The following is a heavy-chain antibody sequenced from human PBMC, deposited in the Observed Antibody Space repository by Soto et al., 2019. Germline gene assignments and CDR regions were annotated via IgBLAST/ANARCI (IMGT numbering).Heavy chain of an antibody. CDR2: IGIGSSTK. D-gene: IGHD3-22*01. V-gene: IGHV3-48*01. J-gene: IGHJ3*01. CDR3: ARDQLYYNDISGRPLNAFDV. Sequence: GGSLRLSCAASGFTFSSYAMSWVRQAPGKGLEWVSYIGIGSSTKYYADSVKGRLTISRDNAKNSLYLQMNSLRAEDTAVYYCARDQLYYNDISGRPLNAFDVWGQGTMVTVSS. CDR1: GFTFSSYA.